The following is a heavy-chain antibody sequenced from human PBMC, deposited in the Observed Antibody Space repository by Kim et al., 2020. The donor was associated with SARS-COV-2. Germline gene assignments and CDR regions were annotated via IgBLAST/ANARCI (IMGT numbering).Heavy chain of an antibody. V-gene: IGHV4-59*01. CDR3: ASSDSSSWYVPRFDY. D-gene: IGHD6-13*01. J-gene: IGHJ4*02. Sequence: PSLKSRVTVSVDTSKNQFSLKLSSVTAADTAFYYCASSDSSSWYVPRFDYWGQGTLVTVSS.